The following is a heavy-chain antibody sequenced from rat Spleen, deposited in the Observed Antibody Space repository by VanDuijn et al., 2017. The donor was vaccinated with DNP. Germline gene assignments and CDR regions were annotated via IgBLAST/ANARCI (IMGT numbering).Heavy chain of an antibody. CDR2: ISYDGTVT. V-gene: IGHV5-7*01. J-gene: IGHJ3*01. CDR3: TRRGHTTGLNWFVY. D-gene: IGHD1-9*01. CDR1: GFTFSDYN. Sequence: EVQLVESGGGLVQPGRSLKLSCEASGFTFSDYNMAWVRQAPKKGLEWVATISYDGTVTYYRDSVKGRFTISGDNAKSTLYLQMDSLRSDDTATYYCTRRGHTTGLNWFVYWGQGTLVTVSS.